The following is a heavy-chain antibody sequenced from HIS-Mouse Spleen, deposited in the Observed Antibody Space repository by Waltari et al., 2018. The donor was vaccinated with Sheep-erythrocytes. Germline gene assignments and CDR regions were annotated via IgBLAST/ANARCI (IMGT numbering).Heavy chain of an antibody. Sequence: QVQLQESGPGLVKPSETLSLTCTVSGYSISSGYYWGWIRQPPGKGLGWIGSIYHSGSTYYNPSLKSRVSISVDTSKNQFSLKLSSVTAADTAVYYCARAEASKPYSSSWYYYYGMDVWGQGTTVTVSS. CDR2: IYHSGST. CDR3: ARAEASKPYSSSWYYYYGMDV. CDR1: GYSISSGYY. V-gene: IGHV4-38-2*02. D-gene: IGHD6-13*01. J-gene: IGHJ6*02.